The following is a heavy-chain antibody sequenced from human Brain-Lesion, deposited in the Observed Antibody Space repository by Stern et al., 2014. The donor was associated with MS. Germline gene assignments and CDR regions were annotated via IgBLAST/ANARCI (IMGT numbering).Heavy chain of an antibody. CDR3: ATLSPGAGGNYYRHFDY. J-gene: IGHJ4*02. CDR2: FDPEDGET. D-gene: IGHD1-26*01. Sequence: QVQLVESGAEVKKPGASVKVSCKVSGYTLTELSMHWVRQAPRKGLEWMGGFDPEDGETIYAQKFQGRVTMTEDTSKHTAYMELSSLRSEDTAVYYCATLSPGAGGNYYRHFDYWGQGTLVTVSS. V-gene: IGHV1-24*01. CDR1: GYTLTELS.